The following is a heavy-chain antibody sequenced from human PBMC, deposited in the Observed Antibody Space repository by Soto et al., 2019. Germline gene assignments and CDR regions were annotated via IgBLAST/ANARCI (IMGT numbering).Heavy chain of an antibody. CDR1: GGSISSYY. CDR3: AGIGYYYYGMDV. Sequence: SETLSLTCTVSGGSISSYYWNWIRQPPGKGLEWIGYIYYSGSTNYNPSLKSRVTISVDTSKNQFSLKLSSVTAADTAVYYCAGIGYYYYGMDVWGQGTTVTVSS. J-gene: IGHJ6*02. V-gene: IGHV4-59*01. D-gene: IGHD2-21*01. CDR2: IYYSGST.